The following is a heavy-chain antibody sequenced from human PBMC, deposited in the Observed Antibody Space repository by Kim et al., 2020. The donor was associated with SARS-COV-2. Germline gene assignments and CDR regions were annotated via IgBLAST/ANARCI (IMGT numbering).Heavy chain of an antibody. D-gene: IGHD3-10*01. CDR1: GYTFTSYA. CDR2: IKAGKVNT. J-gene: IGHJ4*02. Sequence: ASVKVSCKASGYTFTSYAMHWVRKAPGKRLEWRGGIKAGKVNTKNSKKFQGRVTITRDTSASTAYMELSSLRSEDTAVYYCARVPTMVRGAKGSFDYWGQGTLVTVSS. CDR3: ARVPTMVRGAKGSFDY. V-gene: IGHV1-3*01.